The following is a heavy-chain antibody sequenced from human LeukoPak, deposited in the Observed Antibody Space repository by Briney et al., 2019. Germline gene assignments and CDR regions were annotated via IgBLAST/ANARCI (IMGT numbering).Heavy chain of an antibody. CDR3: AREPRGVTTRFDC. CDR1: GFTFSSYW. CDR2: INSDGSSI. D-gene: IGHD3-10*01. Sequence: AGGSLRLSCAASGFTFSSYWMHWVRQAPGKGLVWVSRINSDGSSINYADSVKGRFTISRDNAKNTLFLQMNSLRAEDTAVYYCAREPRGVTTRFDCWGQGTLVTVSS. J-gene: IGHJ4*02. V-gene: IGHV3-74*01.